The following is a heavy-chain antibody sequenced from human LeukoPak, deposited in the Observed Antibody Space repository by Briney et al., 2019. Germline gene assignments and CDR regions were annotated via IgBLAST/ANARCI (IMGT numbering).Heavy chain of an antibody. V-gene: IGHV4-34*01. D-gene: IGHD5-18*01. CDR1: GGSFSGYY. CDR2: INHSGST. CDR3: ARRGRRGYSYGGFDP. Sequence: SETLSLTCAVYGGSFSGYYWSWIRQPPGKGLEWIGEINHSGSTNYNPSLKSRVTISVDTSKNQFSLKLSSVTAADTAVYCCARRGRRGYSYGGFDPWGQGTLVTVSS. J-gene: IGHJ5*02.